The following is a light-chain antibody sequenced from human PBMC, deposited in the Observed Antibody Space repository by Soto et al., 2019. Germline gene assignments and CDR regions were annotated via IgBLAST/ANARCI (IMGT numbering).Light chain of an antibody. Sequence: IKLSQSPSSLSAYVGDRVTITCQASQDISKYLSWYQQKPGKAPKVLISDASNLQSGVPSSYSGSGSGTEFTFTINGWKPEDIAPYYCQQYVIFPVTFAEGTKVDIK. J-gene: IGKJ4*01. CDR3: QQYVIFPVT. CDR1: QDISKY. CDR2: DAS. V-gene: IGKV1-33*01.